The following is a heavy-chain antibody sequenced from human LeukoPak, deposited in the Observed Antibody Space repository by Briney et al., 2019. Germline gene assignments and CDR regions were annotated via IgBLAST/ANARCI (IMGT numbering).Heavy chain of an antibody. CDR2: MSPNSGDT. J-gene: IGHJ4*02. Sequence: ASVNVSCKASGYTFTSYDFNWVRQATGQRPEWMGWMSPNSGDTGYAQKFQDRVTMTRNTSISTAYMELSSLRSDDTAVYYCARGPPRAYCGGDCYYYFDYWGQGTLVTVSS. V-gene: IGHV1-8*01. D-gene: IGHD2-21*02. CDR1: GYTFTSYD. CDR3: ARGPPRAYCGGDCYYYFDY.